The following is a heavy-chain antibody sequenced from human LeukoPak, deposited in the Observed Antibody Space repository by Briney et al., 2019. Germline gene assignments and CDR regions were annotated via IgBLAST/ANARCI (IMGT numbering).Heavy chain of an antibody. CDR2: ISSSSSYI. V-gene: IGHV3-21*01. D-gene: IGHD6-19*01. CDR3: ARRFRQWLVLSWFDP. J-gene: IGHJ5*02. Sequence: GGSLRLSCAASGFTFSSYSMNWVRQAPGKGLEWVSSISSSSSYIYYADSVKGRFTISRDNAKNSLYLQMNSLRAEDTAVYYCARRFRQWLVLSWFDPWGQGTLVTVSS. CDR1: GFTFSSYS.